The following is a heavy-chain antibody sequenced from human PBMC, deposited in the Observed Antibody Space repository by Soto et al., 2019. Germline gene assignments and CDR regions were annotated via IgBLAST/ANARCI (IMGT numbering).Heavy chain of an antibody. CDR3: AIGGSGSYYNPYYFDY. D-gene: IGHD3-10*01. V-gene: IGHV4-59*01. CDR2: IYYSGST. Sequence: PSETPSLTCTVSGGSISSYYWSWIRQPPGKGLEWIGYIYYSGSTNYNPSLKSRVTISVDTSKNQFSLKLSSVTAADTAVYYCAIGGSGSYYNPYYFDYWGQGTLVTVSS. CDR1: GGSISSYY. J-gene: IGHJ4*02.